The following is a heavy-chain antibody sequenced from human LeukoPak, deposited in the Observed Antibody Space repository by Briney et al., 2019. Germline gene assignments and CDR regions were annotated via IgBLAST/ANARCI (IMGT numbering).Heavy chain of an antibody. CDR1: GFTFSSYS. V-gene: IGHV3-21*01. D-gene: IGHD5-18*01. Sequence: PGGSLRLSCAASGFTFSSYSMNWVRQAPGKGLEWVSSISSSSSYIYYADSVKGRFTISRDNAKNSLYLQMNSLRAEDTAVYYCARVVDKAMVSWFDPWGQGTLVTVSS. CDR2: ISSSSSYI. J-gene: IGHJ5*02. CDR3: ARVVDKAMVSWFDP.